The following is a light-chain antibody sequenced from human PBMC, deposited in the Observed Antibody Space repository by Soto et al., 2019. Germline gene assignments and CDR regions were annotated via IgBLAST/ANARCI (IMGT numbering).Light chain of an antibody. J-gene: IGLJ3*02. CDR1: SSNIGSNT. Sequence: QSVLTQPPSASGTPGQRVTISCSGSSSNIGSNTVNWYQQLPGTAPKPLIYSNNQRPSGVPDRFSGSESGTSASLAISGLQSEDAADYYCAAWDDSLNGWVFGGGTKLTVL. V-gene: IGLV1-44*01. CDR3: AAWDDSLNGWV. CDR2: SNN.